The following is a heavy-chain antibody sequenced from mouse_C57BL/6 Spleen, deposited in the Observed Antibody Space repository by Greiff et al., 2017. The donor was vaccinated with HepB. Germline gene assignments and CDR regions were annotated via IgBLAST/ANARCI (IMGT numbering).Heavy chain of an antibody. CDR1: GYTFTSYT. CDR3: ARSQTTVVESHWYFDV. Sequence: QVQLQQSGAELARPGASVKMSCKASGYTFTSYTMHWVKQRPGQGLEWIGYINPSSGYTKYNQKFKDKATLTADKSSSTAYMQLSSLTSEDSAVYYCARSQTTVVESHWYFDVWGTGTTVTVSS. D-gene: IGHD1-1*01. V-gene: IGHV1-4*01. J-gene: IGHJ1*03. CDR2: INPSSGYT.